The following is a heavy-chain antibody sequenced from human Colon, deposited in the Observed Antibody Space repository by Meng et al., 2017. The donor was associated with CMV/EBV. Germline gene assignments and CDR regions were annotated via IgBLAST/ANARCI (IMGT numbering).Heavy chain of an antibody. Sequence: GGPLRLSCAASGFTFSSYGMHWVRQAPGKGLEWVAFIRYDGSNKYYADSVKGRFTISRDNSKNTLYLQMNSLRAEDTAVYYCARDQGYCTNGVCYTDPVYYYYGMDVWGQGTTVTVSS. J-gene: IGHJ6*02. CDR1: GFTFSSYG. V-gene: IGHV3-30*02. CDR3: ARDQGYCTNGVCYTDPVYYYYGMDV. CDR2: IRYDGSNK. D-gene: IGHD2-8*01.